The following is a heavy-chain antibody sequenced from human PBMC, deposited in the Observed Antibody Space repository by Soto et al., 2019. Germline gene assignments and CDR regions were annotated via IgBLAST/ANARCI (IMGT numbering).Heavy chain of an antibody. Sequence: QVQLQESGPGLVKPSETLSLTCAVSGVSVSSYYWSWIRQPPGKGLEWIGYIYYSGSTYYNPSLRSRATISADTSKNQFSLKLTSVTATDTAVYFCARQQFDRGYDHNLFAPWGQGTLVTVSS. CDR2: IYYSGST. V-gene: IGHV4-59*08. CDR3: ARQQFDRGYDHNLFAP. D-gene: IGHD5-12*01. J-gene: IGHJ5*02. CDR1: GVSVSSYY.